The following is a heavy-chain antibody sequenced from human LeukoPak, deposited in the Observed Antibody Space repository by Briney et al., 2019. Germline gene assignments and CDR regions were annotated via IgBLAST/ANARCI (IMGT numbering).Heavy chain of an antibody. J-gene: IGHJ4*02. CDR2: INPGGGST. V-gene: IGHV1-46*01. CDR1: GYTFTSYY. CDR3: ARGNSGTYGYFDY. Sequence: ASVKVSCKASGYTFTSYYMHWVRQAPGQGLEWMGIINPGGGSTNYARKFQGRVTMTRDTSTSTFYMELSSLRSEDTAVYYCARGNSGTYGYFDYWGQGTLVTVSS. D-gene: IGHD1-26*01.